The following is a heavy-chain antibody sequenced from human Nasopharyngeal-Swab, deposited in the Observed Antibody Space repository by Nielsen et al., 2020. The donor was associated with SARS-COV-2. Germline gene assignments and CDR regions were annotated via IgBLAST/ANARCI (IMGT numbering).Heavy chain of an antibody. J-gene: IGHJ6*02. CDR2: INHSGST. CDR1: GGSFSGYY. V-gene: IGHV4-34*01. Sequence: SETLSLTCAVYGGSFSGYYWSWIRQPPGKGLGWIGEINHSGSTNYNPSLKSRVTISVDTSKNQFSLKLSSVTAADTAVYYCARWSVAQTPQPYGMDVWGQGTTVTVSS. CDR3: ARWSVAQTPQPYGMDV. D-gene: IGHD6-19*01.